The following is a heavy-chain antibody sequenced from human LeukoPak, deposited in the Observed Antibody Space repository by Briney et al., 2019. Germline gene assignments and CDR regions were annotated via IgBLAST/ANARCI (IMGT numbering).Heavy chain of an antibody. CDR2: IIPIFGTA. D-gene: IGHD5-18*01. Sequence: SVKVSCKASGYSFTSYGISWVRQAPGQGLEWMGGIIPIFGTANYAQKFQGRVTITADESTSTAYMELSSLRSEDTAVYYCARARYSYAVNYYYMDVWGKGTTVTISS. CDR3: ARARYSYAVNYYYMDV. CDR1: GYSFTSYG. J-gene: IGHJ6*03. V-gene: IGHV1-69*13.